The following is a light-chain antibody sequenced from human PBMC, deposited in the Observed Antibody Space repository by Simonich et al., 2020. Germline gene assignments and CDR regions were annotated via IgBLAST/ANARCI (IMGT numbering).Light chain of an antibody. CDR1: QRVLYSSNNKNY. Sequence: DIVMTQSPDSLALYLGERATINCKSSQRVLYSSNNKNYLAWYQQKPGQPPKLLIYWASTREPGVPARFSGSGSGTDFTLTISSLQAEDVAVYYCQQYYSTPWTFGQGTKVEIK. CDR3: QQYYSTPWT. J-gene: IGKJ1*01. CDR2: WAS. V-gene: IGKV4-1*01.